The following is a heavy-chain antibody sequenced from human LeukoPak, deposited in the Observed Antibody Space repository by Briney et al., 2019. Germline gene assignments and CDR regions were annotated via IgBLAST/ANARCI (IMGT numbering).Heavy chain of an antibody. V-gene: IGHV3-7*01. CDR1: GFTFSSYW. Sequence: GGSLRLSCAASGFTFSSYWMSWVSQAPGKGLERVANIKQDGSEKYYVDAVKGRFTISRDNAKNSLYLQMNSLRAEDTAAYYCAREGASGSYFDFWGQGTLVTVSS. CDR2: IKQDGSEK. J-gene: IGHJ4*02. CDR3: AREGASGSYFDF. D-gene: IGHD1-26*01.